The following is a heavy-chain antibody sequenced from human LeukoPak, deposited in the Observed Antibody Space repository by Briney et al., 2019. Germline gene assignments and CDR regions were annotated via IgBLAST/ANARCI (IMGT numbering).Heavy chain of an antibody. CDR3: ARGCGSCYSGWLRYYYYYMDV. Sequence: ASVKVSFKASGYTFTSYAMNWVRQAPGQGLEWMGWINTNTGNPTYAQGFTGRFVFSLDTSVSTAYLQISSLKAEDTAVYYCARGCGSCYSGWLRYYYYYMDVWGKGTTVTVSS. CDR1: GYTFTSYA. V-gene: IGHV7-4-1*02. D-gene: IGHD2-15*01. CDR2: INTNTGNP. J-gene: IGHJ6*03.